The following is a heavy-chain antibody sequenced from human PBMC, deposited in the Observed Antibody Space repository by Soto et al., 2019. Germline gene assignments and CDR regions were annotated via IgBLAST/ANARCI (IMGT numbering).Heavy chain of an antibody. CDR3: APTPRYFIDTSCYAGSCGP. CDR2: IYWDDDK. J-gene: IGHJ5*02. Sequence: SGPTLVNPTQTLTLTFTFSGLSIITSGVGVGWIRQPPGKALEWLALIYWDDDKRYSPFLKSRLTITKDTSKNQVVLTMTNMDPVDTGTFYSAPTPRYFIDTSCYAGSCGPWGQGT. CDR1: GLSIITSGVG. D-gene: IGHD2-2*01. V-gene: IGHV2-5*02.